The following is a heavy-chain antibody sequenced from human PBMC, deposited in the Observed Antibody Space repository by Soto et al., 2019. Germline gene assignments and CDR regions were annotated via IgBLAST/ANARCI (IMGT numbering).Heavy chain of an antibody. D-gene: IGHD5-12*01. CDR1: GGTFSSYA. V-gene: IGHV1-69*12. CDR2: IIPIFGTA. Sequence: QVQLVQSGAEVKKPGSSVKVSCKASGGTFSSYAISWVRQAPGQGLEWMGGIIPIFGTANYAQKFQGRVTITADESTSTAYMELSSLRSGDTTVYYCARGRDGYKDDAFDIWGQGTMVTVSS. J-gene: IGHJ3*02. CDR3: ARGRDGYKDDAFDI.